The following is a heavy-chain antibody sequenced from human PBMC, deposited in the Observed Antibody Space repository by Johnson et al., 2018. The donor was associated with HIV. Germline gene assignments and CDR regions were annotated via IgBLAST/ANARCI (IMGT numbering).Heavy chain of an antibody. CDR2: IRYDGSNK. Sequence: QVQLVESGGGVVQPGGSLRLSCAASGFTFSSYGMHWVRQAPGKGLEWVALIRYDGSNKYYADSVKGRFTLSRDNSNNTLYLQMNSLRAEDTAVYYCAKWRARTAARQPRGDAFDIWGQGTMVTVSS. CDR1: GFTFSSYG. D-gene: IGHD6-6*01. V-gene: IGHV3-30*02. J-gene: IGHJ3*02. CDR3: AKWRARTAARQPRGDAFDI.